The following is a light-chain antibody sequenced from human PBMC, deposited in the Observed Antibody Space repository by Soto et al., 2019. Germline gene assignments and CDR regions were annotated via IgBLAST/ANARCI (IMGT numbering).Light chain of an antibody. CDR3: QQHNSHSPLT. CDR2: KAS. CDR1: QSINNW. J-gene: IGKJ4*01. V-gene: IGKV1-5*03. Sequence: DIQMTQSPSTLSASVGDRVIITCRASQSINNWLAWYQQKPGKAPKLLIYKASSLETGVPSRFSGSGSGTEFTLTISSLQPDDFATYYCQQHNSHSPLTFGGGTKVDIK.